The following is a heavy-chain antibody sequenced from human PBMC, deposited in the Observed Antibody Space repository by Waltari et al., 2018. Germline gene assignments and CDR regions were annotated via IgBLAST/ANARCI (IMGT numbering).Heavy chain of an antibody. J-gene: IGHJ4*02. CDR1: GFTFDDYA. Sequence: EVQLVESGGGLEQPGRSLRLSCAASGFTFDDYAMHWVRQAPGKGLEWVSGSSWNSGSIGYADSVKGRFTIARDNAKNSLYLQMNSLRAEDTALYYCAKAMYSSGSFDYWGQGTLVTVSS. V-gene: IGHV3-9*01. CDR3: AKAMYSSGSFDY. CDR2: SSWNSGSI. D-gene: IGHD6-19*01.